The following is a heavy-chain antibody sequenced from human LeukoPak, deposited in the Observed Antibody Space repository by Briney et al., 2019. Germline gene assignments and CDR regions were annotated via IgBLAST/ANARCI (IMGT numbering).Heavy chain of an antibody. V-gene: IGHV3-21*01. CDR2: ISSSSSYI. J-gene: IGHJ4*02. D-gene: IGHD2-2*01. CDR1: GLTFSSYS. CDR3: ARLYCSSTSCHFDY. Sequence: GGSLRLSCAASGLTFSSYSMNWVRQAPGKGLEWVSSISSSSSYIYYADSVKGRFTISRDNAKNSLCLQMNSLRAEDTAMYYCARLYCSSTSCHFDYWGQGTLVTVSS.